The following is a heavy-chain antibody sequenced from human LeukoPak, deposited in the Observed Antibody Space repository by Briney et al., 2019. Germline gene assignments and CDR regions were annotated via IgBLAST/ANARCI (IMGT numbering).Heavy chain of an antibody. CDR2: IKQDGSEK. V-gene: IGHV3-7*01. Sequence: GGSLRLSCAVSGFTFSSDWMSWVRQAPGRGLEWVANIKQDGSEKYYVDSVKGRFTISRDNAKNSLYLQMNSLRAEDTAVYYCARAGGHCSSTSCYPRGHDALDIWGQGTMVTVSS. J-gene: IGHJ3*02. CDR3: ARAGGHCSSTSCYPRGHDALDI. D-gene: IGHD2-2*01. CDR1: GFTFSSDW.